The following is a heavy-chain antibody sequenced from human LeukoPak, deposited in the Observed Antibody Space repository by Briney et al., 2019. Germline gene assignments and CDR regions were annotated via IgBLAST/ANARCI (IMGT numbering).Heavy chain of an antibody. CDR3: ATTRYDAFDI. CDR2: IYSGGST. D-gene: IGHD4-17*01. Sequence: GGSLRLSCAASGFTVISNYMSWVRHAPGKGLERVSLIYSGGSTYYADSVRGRFTISRDNSKNTLCLQMNSLRAEDTAVYYCATTRYDAFDIWGQGTMVTVSS. V-gene: IGHV3-53*01. CDR1: GFTVISNY. J-gene: IGHJ3*02.